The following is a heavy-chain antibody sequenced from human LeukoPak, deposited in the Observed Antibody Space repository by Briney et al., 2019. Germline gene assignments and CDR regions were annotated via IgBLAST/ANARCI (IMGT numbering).Heavy chain of an antibody. J-gene: IGHJ4*02. V-gene: IGHV1-58*01. CDR3: AAVSAYKQQLPPDY. CDR2: IVVGSGNT. D-gene: IGHD6-13*01. CDR1: GFTFTSSA. Sequence: SVKVSCKASGFTFTSSAVQWVRQARGQRLEWIGWIVVGSGNTNYAQKFQERVTITRDMSTSTAYTELSSLRSEDTAVYYCAAVSAYKQQLPPDYWGQGTLVTVSS.